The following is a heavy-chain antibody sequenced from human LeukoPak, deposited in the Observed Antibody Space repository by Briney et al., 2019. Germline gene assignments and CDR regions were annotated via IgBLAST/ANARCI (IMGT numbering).Heavy chain of an antibody. CDR2: ISSSSSYI. Sequence: GGSLRLSCAASGFTFSAYSLNWVRQAPGKGLEWVSSISSSSSYIYHADSVQGRFTISRDNAKNSLYLQMNSLRAEDTAVYYCARVTGRYCSGGSCPFDYWGQGTLVTVSS. CDR1: GFTFSAYS. D-gene: IGHD2-15*01. V-gene: IGHV3-21*01. J-gene: IGHJ4*02. CDR3: ARVTGRYCSGGSCPFDY.